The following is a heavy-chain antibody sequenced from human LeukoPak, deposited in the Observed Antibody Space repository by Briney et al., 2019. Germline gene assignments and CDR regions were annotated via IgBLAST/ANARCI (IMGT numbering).Heavy chain of an antibody. Sequence: SETLSLTCTVSGGSTSSSSYYWGWIRQPPGKGLEWIGSIYYSGSTYYNPSLKSRVTISVDTSKNQFSLKLSSVTAADTAVYYCARPSSSIAAAGGWFDPWGQGTLVTVSS. V-gene: IGHV4-39*01. CDR1: GGSTSSSSYY. D-gene: IGHD6-13*01. CDR3: ARPSSSIAAAGGWFDP. J-gene: IGHJ5*02. CDR2: IYYSGST.